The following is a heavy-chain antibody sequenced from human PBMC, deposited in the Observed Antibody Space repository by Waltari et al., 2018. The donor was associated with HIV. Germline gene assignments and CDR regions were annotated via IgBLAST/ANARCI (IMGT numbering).Heavy chain of an antibody. CDR3: ARGLLTGYTLFDH. J-gene: IGHJ5*02. D-gene: IGHD3-9*01. V-gene: IGHV3-21*01. CDR2: ISSSSTYI. CDR1: GFTFSTYS. Sequence: EVRLVESGGGLVKPGGSLRLSCAASGFTFSTYSMNWVRQAPGKVQELLSSISSSSTYIYYADSVKGRFTISRDNAKNSLYLQMNSLRAEDTAVYYCARGLLTGYTLFDHWGQGTLVTVSS.